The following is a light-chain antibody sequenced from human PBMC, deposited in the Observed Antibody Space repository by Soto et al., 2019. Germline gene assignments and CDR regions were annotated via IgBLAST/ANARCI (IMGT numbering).Light chain of an antibody. CDR3: SSYTSSSLVV. CDR1: SSDVGGYNY. CDR2: DVS. V-gene: IGLV2-14*01. J-gene: IGLJ2*01. Sequence: QSALTQPASVSGSPGQSIIISCTGTSSDVGGYNYVSWYQQHPGKAPKLMIYDVSNRPSGVSNRFSGSKSGNTASLTISGLQAEDEADYYCSSYTSSSLVVFGGGTKLTVL.